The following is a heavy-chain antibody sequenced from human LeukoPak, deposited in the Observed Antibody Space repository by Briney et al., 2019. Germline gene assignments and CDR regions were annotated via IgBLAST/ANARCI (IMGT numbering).Heavy chain of an antibody. V-gene: IGHV4-34*01. CDR3: ARGFRGDNFDY. CDR1: GGSFSGYY. Sequence: SETLSLTCAVYGGSFSGYYWSWIRQPPGKGLEWIGEINHSGSTNYNPSLKSRVTISVDTSKNQFSLKLSSVTAADTAVYFCARGFRGDNFDYWGQGTLVTVSS. D-gene: IGHD7-27*01. J-gene: IGHJ4*02. CDR2: INHSGST.